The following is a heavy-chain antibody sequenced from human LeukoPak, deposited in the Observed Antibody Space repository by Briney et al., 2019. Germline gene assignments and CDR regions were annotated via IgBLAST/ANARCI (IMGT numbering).Heavy chain of an antibody. J-gene: IGHJ4*02. V-gene: IGHV4-59*01. Sequence: SETLSLTCTVSGGSISSYYWSWIRQPPGKGLEWIGYIHYSGSTNYNPSLKSRVTISVDTSKNQFSLKLSSVTAADTAVYYCAREARGFDYWGQGTLVTVSS. CDR1: GGSISSYY. CDR2: IHYSGST. CDR3: AREARGFDY. D-gene: IGHD3-10*01.